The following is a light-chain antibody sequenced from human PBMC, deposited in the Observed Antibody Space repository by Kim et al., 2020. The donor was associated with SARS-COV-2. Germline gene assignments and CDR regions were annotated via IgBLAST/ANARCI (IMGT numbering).Light chain of an antibody. Sequence: EIVLTQSPATLSLSPGERATLSCRASQSVSTNVAWFQQKPGQAPRLLIYDASSKATGIPARFSGSGSGTDFTLTINSLEPEDFAVYYCLQRSDWRTFGQGTRVEI. CDR1: QSVSTN. CDR3: LQRSDWRT. V-gene: IGKV3-11*01. CDR2: DAS. J-gene: IGKJ2*01.